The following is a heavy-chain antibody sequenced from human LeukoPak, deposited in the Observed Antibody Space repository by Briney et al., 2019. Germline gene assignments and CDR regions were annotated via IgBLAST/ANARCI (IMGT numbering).Heavy chain of an antibody. D-gene: IGHD3-10*01. CDR1: GYTFTGYY. Sequence: GASVKVSCKASGYTFTGYYMHWVRRAPGQGLEWVGWINPNSGGTNYAQKFQGRVTMTRDTSISTAYMELSRLRSDDTAVYYCARESTPSFGARFYGMDVWGQGTTVTVSS. J-gene: IGHJ6*02. V-gene: IGHV1-2*02. CDR3: ARESTPSFGARFYGMDV. CDR2: INPNSGGT.